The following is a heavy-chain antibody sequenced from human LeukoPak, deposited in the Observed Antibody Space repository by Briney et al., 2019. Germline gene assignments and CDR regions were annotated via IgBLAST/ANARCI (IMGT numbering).Heavy chain of an antibody. V-gene: IGHV1-2*02. CDR3: ARAFHRNGWYYFDY. D-gene: IGHD6-19*01. Sequence: GASVKVSCKASGYTFTGYYMHWVRQAPGQGLEWMGWINPNSGGTNYAQKFQGRVTVTRDTSISTAYMDLSRLRSDDTAVYYCARAFHRNGWYYFDYWGQGTLVTVSS. CDR1: GYTFTGYY. J-gene: IGHJ4*02. CDR2: INPNSGGT.